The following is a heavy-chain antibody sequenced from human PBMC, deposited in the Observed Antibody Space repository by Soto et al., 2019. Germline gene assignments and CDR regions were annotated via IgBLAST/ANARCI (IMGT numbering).Heavy chain of an antibody. CDR3: ARDYYDGSASYGIEF. Sequence: GTSVKVSCKDSGYTFTGYYIHWVRQAPGQGLEWMGWINPKSGGANIAQKFQGWVTMTRDTSISTTYMELSNLRSNDTAVYYCARDYYDGSASYGIEFWGQGTMVTVSS. J-gene: IGHJ3*01. CDR1: GYTFTGYY. CDR2: INPKSGGA. V-gene: IGHV1-2*04. D-gene: IGHD3-16*01.